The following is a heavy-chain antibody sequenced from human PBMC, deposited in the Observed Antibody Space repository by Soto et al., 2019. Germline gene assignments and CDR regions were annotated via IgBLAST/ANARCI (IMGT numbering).Heavy chain of an antibody. V-gene: IGHV4-39*01. D-gene: IGHD6-19*01. CDR3: ARHFILLGSGWYFDY. CDR2: NYYKWRT. Sequence: ASETLSPTCTVSGGSISSSSYYWGWIRQPPGKGLEWIGSNYYKWRTYYKPSPQNRVTISVNTSKKQLSLKLRPVNAANKAVYKCARHFILLGSGWYFDYWGQGTLVTVSS. J-gene: IGHJ4*02. CDR1: GGSISSSSYY.